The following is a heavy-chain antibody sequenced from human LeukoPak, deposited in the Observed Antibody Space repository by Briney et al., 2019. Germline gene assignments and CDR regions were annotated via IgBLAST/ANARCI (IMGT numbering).Heavy chain of an antibody. CDR1: GFSFSNYW. D-gene: IGHD6-19*01. J-gene: IGHJ4*02. Sequence: PEGSLRLFCAASGFSFSNYWMNWVRQAPGKGLEWVAIIKQDGSEKLYVDSVKGRFTISRDNAKNSLYLQMNSLTVEDTAVYYCAGGRGWLVDDWGQGTLVTVSS. CDR3: AGGRGWLVDD. CDR2: IKQDGSEK. V-gene: IGHV3-7*01.